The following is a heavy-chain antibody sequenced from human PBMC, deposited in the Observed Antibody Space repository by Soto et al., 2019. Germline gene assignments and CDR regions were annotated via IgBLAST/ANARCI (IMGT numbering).Heavy chain of an antibody. CDR3: TSPYRGYSGYDFRDGWFDP. CDR1: GFTFSGSA. V-gene: IGHV3-73*01. J-gene: IGHJ5*02. Sequence: PGGSLRLSCAASGFTFSGSAMHWVRQASGKGLEWVGRIRSKANSYATAYAASVKGRFTISRDDSKNTAYLQMNSLKTEDTAVYYCTSPYRGYSGYDFRDGWFDPWGQGTLVTVSS. CDR2: IRSKANSYAT. D-gene: IGHD5-12*01.